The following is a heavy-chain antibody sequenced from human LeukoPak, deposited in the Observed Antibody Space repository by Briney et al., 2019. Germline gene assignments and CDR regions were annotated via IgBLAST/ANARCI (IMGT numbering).Heavy chain of an antibody. V-gene: IGHV4-4*07. J-gene: IGHJ5*02. Sequence: SETLSLTCTVSGGSISNYYWTWIRQPAEKGLEWIGRIYTSGSTNYNSSLKSRVTMSVDTSKNQFSLKLSSVTAADTAVYYCARETLLRFLEWLPSRANWFDPWGQGTLVTVSS. CDR2: IYTSGST. D-gene: IGHD3-3*01. CDR1: GGSISNYY. CDR3: ARETLLRFLEWLPSRANWFDP.